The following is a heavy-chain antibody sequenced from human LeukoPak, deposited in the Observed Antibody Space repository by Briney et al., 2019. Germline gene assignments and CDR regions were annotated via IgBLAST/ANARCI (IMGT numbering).Heavy chain of an antibody. Sequence: ASVKVSCKASGYTFTSYGISWVRQAPGQGLEWMGWINTNTGNPTYAQGFTGRFVFSLDTSVSTAYLQISSLKAEDTAVYYCARDVGGAAAYKNWFDPWGQGTLVTVSS. J-gene: IGHJ5*02. CDR1: GYTFTSYG. V-gene: IGHV7-4-1*02. CDR2: INTNTGNP. D-gene: IGHD6-13*01. CDR3: ARDVGGAAAYKNWFDP.